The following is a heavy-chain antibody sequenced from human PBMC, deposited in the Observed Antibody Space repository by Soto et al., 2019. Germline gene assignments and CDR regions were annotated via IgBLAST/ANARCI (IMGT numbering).Heavy chain of an antibody. CDR3: ARLQLDLRLLDY. CDR1: GGSITSADYS. V-gene: IGHV4-30-2*01. CDR2: IFHSGST. Sequence: QLQLQESGSGLVKPSQTLSLTCAVSGGSITSADYSWSWIRQPPGKGLEWIGYIFHSGSTYYNPSLKSRVTILVYTSNHQFSLRLTSVTAADTAVYFCARLQLDLRLLDYWGQGALVTVSS. D-gene: IGHD1-1*01. J-gene: IGHJ4*02.